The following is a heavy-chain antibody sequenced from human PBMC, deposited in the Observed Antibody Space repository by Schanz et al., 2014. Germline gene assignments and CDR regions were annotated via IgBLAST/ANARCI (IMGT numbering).Heavy chain of an antibody. J-gene: IGHJ4*02. Sequence: QVQLVESGGGVVQPGRSLRLSCAASGITLSGYGLHWVRQAPGKGLEWVGFISFDGRNTGYAHSVKGRFTISRDNSKNTVNLQMNSLRAEDAAMYYCSREKEEVAADGSCFDYWGQGTLVTVSS. CDR1: GITLSGYG. D-gene: IGHD6-13*01. V-gene: IGHV3-30*03. CDR2: ISFDGRNT. CDR3: SREKEEVAADGSCFDY.